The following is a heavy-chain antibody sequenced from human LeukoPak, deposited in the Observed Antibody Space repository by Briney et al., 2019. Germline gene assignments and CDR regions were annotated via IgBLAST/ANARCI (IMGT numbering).Heavy chain of an antibody. Sequence: GGSLRLSCAASGFTFSSYWMNWVRQAPGKGLVWVSRIASDGSSTTYADSVKGRFSISRDNARNTLYLQMNSLRVEDTAVYYCARGRPHGNDYWGQGTLVTVSS. CDR3: ARGRPHGNDY. J-gene: IGHJ4*02. CDR2: IASDGSST. CDR1: GFTFSSYW. V-gene: IGHV3-74*01. D-gene: IGHD4-23*01.